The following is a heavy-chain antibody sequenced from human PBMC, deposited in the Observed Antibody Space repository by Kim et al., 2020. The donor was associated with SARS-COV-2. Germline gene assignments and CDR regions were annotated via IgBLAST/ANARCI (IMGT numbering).Heavy chain of an antibody. CDR1: EFTFSKYW. Sequence: GGSLRLSCAASEFTFSKYWMTWVRQAPGKGLEWVANIKEDGSEKYYVKSVKGRFTISRDNAKNSLYLQMNSLRAEDTAVYYCAREDRTNIIRGFIYWYFDLWGRGTLVTVSS. V-gene: IGHV3-7*01. CDR3: AREDRTNIIRGFIYWYFDL. J-gene: IGHJ2*01. CDR2: IKEDGSEK. D-gene: IGHD3-10*01.